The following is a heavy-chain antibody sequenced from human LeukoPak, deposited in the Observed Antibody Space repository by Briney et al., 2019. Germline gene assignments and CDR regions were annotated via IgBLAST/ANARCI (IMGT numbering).Heavy chain of an antibody. CDR3: VALIRGLGY. CDR2: SRNRAHSYST. Sequence: GGSLRLSCAASGFTFSNHYMDWVRQAPGKGLDWIGRSRNRAHSYSTEYAASVKGRFTVSRADSENSLYLQMNSLKTDDTAVYYCVALIRGLGYWGQGTLVTVSS. D-gene: IGHD3-10*01. V-gene: IGHV3-72*01. CDR1: GFTFSNHY. J-gene: IGHJ4*02.